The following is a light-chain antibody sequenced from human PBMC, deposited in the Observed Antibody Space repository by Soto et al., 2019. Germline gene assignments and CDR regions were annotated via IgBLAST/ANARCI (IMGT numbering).Light chain of an antibody. CDR2: DAS. CDR1: QSVSNS. CDR3: QQRSNWPLLT. J-gene: IGKJ4*01. Sequence: EIVLTQSPATLSLSPGERATLSCRASQSVSNSLAWYQQKPGQAPRLLIYDASNRATGIPARFSGSGSGTDFTITISSLEPEDFAVYYCQQRSNWPLLTFGGGTKVEIK. V-gene: IGKV3-11*01.